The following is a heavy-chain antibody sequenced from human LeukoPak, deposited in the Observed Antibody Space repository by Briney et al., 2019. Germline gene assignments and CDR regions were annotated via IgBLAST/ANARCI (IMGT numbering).Heavy chain of an antibody. CDR1: GGSISSGGYS. Sequence: PSRTLSLTCAVSGGSISSGGYSWSWIRQPPGKGLEWIGYIYHSGSTYYNPSLKSRVTISVDRSKNQFSLKLSSVTAADTAVYYCARAYGDYPDYWGQGTLVTVSS. CDR2: IYHSGST. CDR3: ARAYGDYPDY. D-gene: IGHD4-17*01. V-gene: IGHV4-30-2*01. J-gene: IGHJ4*02.